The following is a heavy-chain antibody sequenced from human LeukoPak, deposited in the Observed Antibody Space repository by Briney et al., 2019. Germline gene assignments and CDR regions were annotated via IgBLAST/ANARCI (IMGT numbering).Heavy chain of an antibody. Sequence: SETLSLTCAVSGDSISSSYWSWIRQPPGKRLEWVGYVHYTGKTNYNPSLNNRATISVDMSKNQFSLTLTSVTLADPAVYYCVGGYYDRSDSSKLFDSWGQGTLVTVSA. CDR3: VGGYYDRSDSSKLFDS. V-gene: IGHV4-59*01. D-gene: IGHD3-22*01. J-gene: IGHJ4*02. CDR2: VHYTGKT. CDR1: GDSISSSY.